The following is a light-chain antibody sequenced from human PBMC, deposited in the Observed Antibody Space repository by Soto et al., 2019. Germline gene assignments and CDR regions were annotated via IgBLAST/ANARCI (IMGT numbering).Light chain of an antibody. V-gene: IGKV1-9*01. CDR3: QHLNDYRYT. J-gene: IGKJ2*01. CDR1: QAISRS. CDR2: AAS. Sequence: DIQLTQSPSFLSASVGDRVTITCRASQAISRSLAWYQHNPGKAPKLLIYAASTLQNGVPSSFSGSGSGTDFTLTISSLQPEDFATYYCQHLNDYRYTFGQGTKVEIK.